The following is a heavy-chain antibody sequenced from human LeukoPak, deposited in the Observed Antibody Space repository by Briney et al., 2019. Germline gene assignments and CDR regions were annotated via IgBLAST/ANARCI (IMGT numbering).Heavy chain of an antibody. Sequence: ASVKVSCKASGYTFTGYYMHWVRQAPGQGLEWMGWINPNSGGTNYAQKFQGRVTMTRDTSISTTYMELSSLRSDDTAVYYCATARDRNSVYSSLDYWGQGTLVTVSS. CDR3: ATARDRNSVYSSLDY. J-gene: IGHJ4*02. CDR1: GYTFTGYY. D-gene: IGHD5/OR15-5a*01. CDR2: INPNSGGT. V-gene: IGHV1-2*02.